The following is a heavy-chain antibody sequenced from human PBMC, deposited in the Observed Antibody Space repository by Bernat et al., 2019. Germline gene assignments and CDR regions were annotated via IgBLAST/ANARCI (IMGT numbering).Heavy chain of an antibody. V-gene: IGHV3-30*18. CDR3: AKSDWFDP. J-gene: IGHJ5*02. CDR2: ISYDGGNK. Sequence: QVQVVESGGGVVQPGRSLRLSCAASGFTFSSYGMHWVRQAPGKGLEWVAVISYDGGNKYYVDSVKGRSTISRDNAKNSLYLQMNGLRVEDTAVYYCAKSDWFDPWGQGTLVTVSS. CDR1: GFTFSSYG.